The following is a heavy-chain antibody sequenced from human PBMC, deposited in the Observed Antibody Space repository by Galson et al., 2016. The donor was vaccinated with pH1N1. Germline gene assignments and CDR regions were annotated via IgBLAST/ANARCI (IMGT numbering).Heavy chain of an antibody. CDR2: IIPIFGTA. J-gene: IGHJ5*02. D-gene: IGHD4-17*01. CDR1: GGTFSSYG. V-gene: IGHV1-69*13. Sequence: SVKVSCKASGGTFSSYGISWVRQAPGQGLEWMGRIIPIFGTANYAQKFQGRVTITADESTNTAYMELSSLRSEDTAVYYCARWDYGDYVGWFDPWGQGTLVTVSS. CDR3: ARWDYGDYVGWFDP.